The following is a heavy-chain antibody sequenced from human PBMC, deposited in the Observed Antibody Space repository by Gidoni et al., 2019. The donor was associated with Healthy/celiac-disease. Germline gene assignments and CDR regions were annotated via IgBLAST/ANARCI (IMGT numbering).Heavy chain of an antibody. Sequence: QVQLVESGGGVVQPGRSLRLSCAASGFTFSSYGMHGVRQAPGKGLEWVAVISYDGSNKYYADSVKGRFTISRDNSKNTLYLQMNSLRAEDTAVYYCAKLRSAHFDYWGQGTLVTVSS. CDR1: GFTFSSYG. J-gene: IGHJ4*02. CDR3: AKLRSAHFDY. V-gene: IGHV3-30*18. CDR2: ISYDGSNK.